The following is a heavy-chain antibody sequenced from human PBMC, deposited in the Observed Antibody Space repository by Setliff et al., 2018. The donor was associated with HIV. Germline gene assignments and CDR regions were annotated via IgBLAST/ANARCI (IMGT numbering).Heavy chain of an antibody. J-gene: IGHJ4*02. CDR2: IYYTGTT. D-gene: IGHD6-6*01. Sequence: SETLSLTCTVSGDSISSGSDYWSWIRQHPWKGLEWIGYIYYTGTTYFNPSLKNRLSISVDTSKNQFSLRVTSVTAADTAVYYCARDGGQLASDYWGQGTLVTVSS. CDR1: GDSISSGSDY. V-gene: IGHV4-31*03. CDR3: ARDGGQLASDY.